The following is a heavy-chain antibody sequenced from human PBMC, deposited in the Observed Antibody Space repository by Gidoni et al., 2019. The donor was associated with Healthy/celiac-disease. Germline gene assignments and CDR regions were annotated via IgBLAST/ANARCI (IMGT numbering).Heavy chain of an antibody. CDR3: ARDFIAAAGGIDY. CDR2: IYYRGST. CDR1: GGSISSYY. V-gene: IGHV4-59*01. D-gene: IGHD6-13*01. Sequence: QVQLQESGPGLVKPSETLSLTCTVSGGSISSYYWSWIRQPPGKGLEWIGYIYYRGSTNYNPSLKSRVTISVDTSKNQFSLKLSSVTAADTAVYYCARDFIAAAGGIDYWGQGTLVTVSS. J-gene: IGHJ4*02.